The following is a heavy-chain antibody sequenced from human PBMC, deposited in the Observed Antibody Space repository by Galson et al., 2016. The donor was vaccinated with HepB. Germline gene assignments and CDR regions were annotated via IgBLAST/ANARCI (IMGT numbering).Heavy chain of an antibody. V-gene: IGHV3-11*01. CDR1: GFTFTTFY. CDR2: ISSSGDTI. CDR3: ARRSSYLDY. J-gene: IGHJ4*02. D-gene: IGHD1-26*01. Sequence: SLRLSCAASGFTFTTFYMSWIRQAPGKGLEWISYISSSGDTIYYADSVKGRFTVSRDNAKDSLYLQMNSLRADDSAVYYCARRSSYLDYWGQGTLVTVSP.